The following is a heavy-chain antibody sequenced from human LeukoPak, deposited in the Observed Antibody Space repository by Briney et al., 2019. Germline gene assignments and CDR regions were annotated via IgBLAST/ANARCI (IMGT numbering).Heavy chain of an antibody. CDR3: ARRWMSDAFDI. D-gene: IGHD2-2*03. Sequence: KPSETLSLTCTVSRGSISSYQWSWIRQPPGKGLEWIGYIYYSGSTNYNPSLKSRVTISVDTSKNQFSLKLSSVTAADTAVYYCARRWMSDAFDIWGQGTMVTVSS. CDR2: IYYSGST. CDR1: RGSISSYQ. J-gene: IGHJ3*02. V-gene: IGHV4-59*08.